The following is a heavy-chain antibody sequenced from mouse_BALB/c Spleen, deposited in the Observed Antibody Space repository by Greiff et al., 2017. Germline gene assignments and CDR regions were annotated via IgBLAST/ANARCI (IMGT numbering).Heavy chain of an antibody. D-gene: IGHD4-1*01. CDR1: GFTFSSFG. CDR2: ISSGSSTI. J-gene: IGHJ3*01. CDR3: ARSTNWDPFAY. Sequence: EVKLVESGGGLVQPGGSRKLSCAASGFTFSSFGMHWVRQAPEKGLEWVAYISSGSSTIYYADTVKGRFTISRDNPKNTLFLQMTSLRSEDTAMYYCARSTNWDPFAYWGQGTLVTVSA. V-gene: IGHV5-17*02.